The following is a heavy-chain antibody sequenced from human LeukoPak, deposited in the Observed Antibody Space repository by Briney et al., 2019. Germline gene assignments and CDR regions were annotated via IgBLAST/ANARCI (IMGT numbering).Heavy chain of an antibody. CDR1: GGSISSSSYY. J-gene: IGHJ4*02. Sequence: SETLSLTCTVSGGSISSSSYYWGWIRQPPGKGLEWIGSIYYSGSTYYNPSLKSRVTLSVDTSKNQFSLKLSSVTAADTAVYYCAGGGVGPVDYWGQGTLVTVSS. V-gene: IGHV4-39*07. D-gene: IGHD1-26*01. CDR3: AGGGVGPVDY. CDR2: IYYSGST.